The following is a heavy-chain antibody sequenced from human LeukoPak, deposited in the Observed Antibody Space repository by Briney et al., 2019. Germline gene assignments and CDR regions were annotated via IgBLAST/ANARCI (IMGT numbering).Heavy chain of an antibody. Sequence: GGSLRLSCSASGFTFGSYAMHWVRQAPGKGLEYVSAISSNGGSTYYADSVKGRFTISRDNSKNTLYLQMSSLRAEDTAVYYCVKDPPGSLVPAANLFDYWGQGTLVTVSS. J-gene: IGHJ4*02. CDR3: VKDPPGSLVPAANLFDY. V-gene: IGHV3-64D*06. CDR2: ISSNGGST. D-gene: IGHD2-2*01. CDR1: GFTFGSYA.